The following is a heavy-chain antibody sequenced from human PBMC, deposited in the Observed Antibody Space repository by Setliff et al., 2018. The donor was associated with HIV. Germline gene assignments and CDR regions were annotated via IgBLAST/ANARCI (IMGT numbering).Heavy chain of an antibody. V-gene: IGHV4-59*08. Sequence: PSETLSLTCTVSGASISSYYWSWLRQPPGKGLEWLGSIYHSGGVNYNPSLKGRGTISLDTSKNQFSLRLTSVTAADTAVYYCARRGYSGYASGWFGPWGQGTLVTVSS. CDR3: ARRGYSGYASGWFGP. D-gene: IGHD5-12*01. CDR1: GASISSYY. CDR2: IYHSGGV. J-gene: IGHJ5*02.